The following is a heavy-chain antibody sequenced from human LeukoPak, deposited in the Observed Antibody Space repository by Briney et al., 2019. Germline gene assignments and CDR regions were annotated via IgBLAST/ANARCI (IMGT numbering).Heavy chain of an antibody. J-gene: IGHJ6*03. CDR2: IYTGGRT. Sequence: SETLSLTCTVSGGSISSGSYYWSWIRQPAGKGLEWIGRIYTGGRTNYSPSLRSRVSISVDTSKNQFSLKLNSVTAADTAVYYCARDSADTAMALYYYYMDVWGKGTTVTVSS. D-gene: IGHD5-18*01. V-gene: IGHV4-61*02. CDR3: ARDSADTAMALYYYYMDV. CDR1: GGSISSGSYY.